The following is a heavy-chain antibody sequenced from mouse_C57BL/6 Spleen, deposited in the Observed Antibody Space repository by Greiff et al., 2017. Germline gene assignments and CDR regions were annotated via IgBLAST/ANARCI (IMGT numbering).Heavy chain of an antibody. CDR1: GYTFASYW. D-gene: IGHD2-14*01. CDR3: ARGRGTTDVDY. J-gene: IGHJ2*01. V-gene: IGHV1-64*01. Sequence: VQLQQPGAELVKPGASVKLSCKASGYTFASYWMHWVKQRPGQGLEWIGMIHPNSGSTNYNEKFKSKATLTVDKSSSTAYMQLSSLTSEDSAVYYCARGRGTTDVDYWGQGTTLTVSS. CDR2: IHPNSGST.